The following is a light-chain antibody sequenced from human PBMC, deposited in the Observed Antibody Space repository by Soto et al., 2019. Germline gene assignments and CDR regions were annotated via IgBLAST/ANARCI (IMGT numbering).Light chain of an antibody. CDR2: SNN. J-gene: IGLJ1*01. CDR3: AAWDDSLNGDNYV. V-gene: IGLV1-44*01. CDR1: SSNIGSNT. Sequence: QSVLTQPPSASRTPGQRVTISCSGSSSNIGSNTVNWYQQLPGTAPKLLIYSNNQRPSGVPDRFSGSKSGTSASLAISGLQSEDEADYYCAAWDDSLNGDNYVFGTGTKLTVL.